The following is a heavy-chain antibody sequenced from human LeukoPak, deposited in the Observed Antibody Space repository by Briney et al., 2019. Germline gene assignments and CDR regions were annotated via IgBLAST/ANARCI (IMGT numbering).Heavy chain of an antibody. J-gene: IGHJ5*02. CDR2: IYTSGST. CDR3: AREVYDSGGNWFDP. CDR1: GGSISSGSYY. V-gene: IGHV4-61*02. Sequence: PSQTLSLTCTVSGGSISSGSYYWSWIRQPAGKGLEWIGRIYTSGSTNYNPSLKSRVTISVDTSKNQFSLKLSSVTAADTAAYYCAREVYDSGGNWFDPWGQGTLVTVSS. D-gene: IGHD5/OR15-5a*01.